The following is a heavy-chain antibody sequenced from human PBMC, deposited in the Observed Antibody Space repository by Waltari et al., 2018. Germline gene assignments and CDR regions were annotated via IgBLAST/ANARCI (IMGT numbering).Heavy chain of an antibody. CDR3: VXEXRIVVPGRPRGAFDI. D-gene: IGHD1-26*01. Sequence: VRLVXSGXGFVTPGGSLRLXCEASGFSFSSTWLHWIRQVPGKGPEWVSRIIGDXGAVDXADSFQGRFFXSRDNARKTLFLQMNTLXLEDTAIYXXVXEXRIVVPGRPRGAFDIWGQXTVVIVSS. V-gene: IGHV3-74*01. J-gene: IGHJ3*02. CDR2: IIGDXGAV. CDR1: GFSFSSTW.